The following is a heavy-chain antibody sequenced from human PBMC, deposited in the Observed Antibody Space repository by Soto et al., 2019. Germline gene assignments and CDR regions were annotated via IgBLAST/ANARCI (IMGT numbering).Heavy chain of an antibody. CDR2: ISSTNSNT. V-gene: IGHV3-11*06. D-gene: IGHD5-12*01. CDR3: ARARRLENWFDP. Sequence: LRLSCAASGFTLSDYSMSWIRQAPGKGLEWVSYISSTNSNTNYADSVKGRFTISRDNAMNSLYLQMNTLRADDTAVYYCARARRLENWFDPWGQGTLVTAPQ. CDR1: GFTLSDYS. J-gene: IGHJ5*02.